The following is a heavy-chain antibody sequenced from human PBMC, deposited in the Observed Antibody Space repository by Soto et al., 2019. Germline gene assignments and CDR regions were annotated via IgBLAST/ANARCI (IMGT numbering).Heavy chain of an antibody. CDR1: GGSILDSTYY. V-gene: IGHV4-39*01. CDR3: ARQASGYYYGWFDP. J-gene: IGHJ5*02. CDR2: IFYSGGT. D-gene: IGHD3-22*01. Sequence: QLLLQESGPGLVKPSETLSLTCTVSGGSILDSTYYWAWIRQSPGKGLEWIGTIFYSGGTFYTPSLKSRVTMSVDKSINQFSLKLSSVTAADTAVYYCARQASGYYYGWFDPWGQGTLVTVSS.